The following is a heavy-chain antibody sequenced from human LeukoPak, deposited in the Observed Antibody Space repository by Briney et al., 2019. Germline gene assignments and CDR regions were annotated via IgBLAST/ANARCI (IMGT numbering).Heavy chain of an antibody. V-gene: IGHV1-2*02. CDR3: AREIAVAGKGAWFDP. Sequence: ASVKVSCKASGYTFGAYYMYWVRQAPGQGLEWMGWIRPNSGGTNYTQKFQGRVTMTRDTSISTAYMELSRLRSDDTAVYYCAREIAVAGKGAWFDPWGQGTLVTVSS. CDR1: GYTFGAYY. D-gene: IGHD6-19*01. J-gene: IGHJ5*02. CDR2: IRPNSGGT.